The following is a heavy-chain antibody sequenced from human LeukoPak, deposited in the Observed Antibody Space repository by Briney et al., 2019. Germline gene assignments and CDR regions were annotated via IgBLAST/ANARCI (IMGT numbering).Heavy chain of an antibody. D-gene: IGHD3-10*01. CDR1: GGTFSSYA. CDR3: ATGSGSYSFDY. J-gene: IGHJ4*02. Sequence: SVKVSCKASGGTFSSYAISWVRQAPGQGLEWMGGIIPIFGTANYARKFQGRVTITADKSTSTAYMELSSLRSEDTAVYYCATGSGSYSFDYWGQGTLVTVSS. V-gene: IGHV1-69*06. CDR2: IIPIFGTA.